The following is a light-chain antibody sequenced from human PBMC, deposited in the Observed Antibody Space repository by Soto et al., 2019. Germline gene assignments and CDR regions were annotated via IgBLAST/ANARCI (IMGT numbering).Light chain of an antibody. CDR2: DVS. J-gene: IGLJ1*01. V-gene: IGLV2-18*01. CDR1: IDDVTAYYR. CDR3: SVYTRTSTYV. Sequence: QSALTQPPSVSGSPGQSVTISCSGTIDDVTAYYRVSWYQQTPGTAPKLMIYDVSNRPSGVPDRFSGSRSGNTASLTISGLQAEDEGDYYCSVYTRTSTYVFGTGTKVT.